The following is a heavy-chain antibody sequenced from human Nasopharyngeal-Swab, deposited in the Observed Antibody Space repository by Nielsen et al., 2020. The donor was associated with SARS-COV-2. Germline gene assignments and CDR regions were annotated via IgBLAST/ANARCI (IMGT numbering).Heavy chain of an antibody. CDR1: GYTFTGTY. Sequence: ASLKNSCKASGYTFTGTYMIWVLHAPGQGLVWMGPINPNSGGTNYAQKVKGRFTMTRDTSKSTAYMELNRLRSDDTAVYYCARDPIYRYGPGLFDYWGQGTLVTVS. CDR2: INPNSGGT. J-gene: IGHJ4*02. V-gene: IGHV1-2*06. D-gene: IGHD5-18*01. CDR3: ARDPIYRYGPGLFDY.